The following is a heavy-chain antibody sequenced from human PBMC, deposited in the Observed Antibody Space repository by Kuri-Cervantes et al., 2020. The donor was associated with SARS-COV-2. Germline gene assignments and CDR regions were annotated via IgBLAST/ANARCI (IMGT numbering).Heavy chain of an antibody. CDR2: IYTRGRT. Sequence: SETLSLTCTVSGGSIGSGDYYWSWIRQPPGKGLEWIGRIYTRGRTNYNPSLKSRVTMSVETSKNQFSLKLSSVTAADTAVYYCARDRIDSSGYLEAFDIWGQGTMVTVSS. CDR3: ARDRIDSSGYLEAFDI. J-gene: IGHJ3*02. D-gene: IGHD3-22*01. CDR1: GGSIGSGDYY. V-gene: IGHV4-61*08.